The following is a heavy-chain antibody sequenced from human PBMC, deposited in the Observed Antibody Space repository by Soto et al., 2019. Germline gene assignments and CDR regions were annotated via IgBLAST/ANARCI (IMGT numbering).Heavy chain of an antibody. CDR3: TAVPLWLRGYEYGMDV. CDR1: GLTFSNAW. V-gene: IGHV3-15*07. Sequence: EVQLVESGGGLVKPGGSLRLSCAASGLTFSNAWMNWVRQAPGKGLEWVGRIKSKTDGGTTDYAEPANGRFTISKDDSKNTLYMQMNRLITEATAVYYCTAVPLWLRGYEYGMDVCGEGTTVTVSS. D-gene: IGHD5-18*01. CDR2: IKSKTDGGTT. J-gene: IGHJ6*04.